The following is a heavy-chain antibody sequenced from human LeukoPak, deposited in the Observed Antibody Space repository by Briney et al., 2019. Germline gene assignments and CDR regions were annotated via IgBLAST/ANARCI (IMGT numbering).Heavy chain of an antibody. J-gene: IGHJ4*02. CDR3: AKDKHRGHGGY. D-gene: IGHD3-10*01. CDR1: GFTFSNYA. CDR2: ISYDGSNT. V-gene: IGHV3-30-3*01. Sequence: RRSLRLSCAASGFTFSNYAMHWVRQAPGKGLEWVAVISYDGSNTHYADSVKGRFTISRDNSENTLYMQMNSLTLEDTAMYYCAKDKHRGHGGYWGQGTLVTVSS.